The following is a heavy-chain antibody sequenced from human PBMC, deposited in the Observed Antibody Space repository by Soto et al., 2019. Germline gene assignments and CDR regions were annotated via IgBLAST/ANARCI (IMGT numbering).Heavy chain of an antibody. V-gene: IGHV3-30*18. CDR2: ISYDGSNK. D-gene: IGHD3-10*01. CDR1: GFTFSSYG. Sequence: GGSLRLSCAASGFTFSSYGMHWVRQAPGKGLEWVAVISYDGSNKYYADSVKGRFTISRDNSKNTLYLQMNSLRAEDTAVYYCAKTRRLWFGAAWGQGTLVTVSS. J-gene: IGHJ5*02. CDR3: AKTRRLWFGAA.